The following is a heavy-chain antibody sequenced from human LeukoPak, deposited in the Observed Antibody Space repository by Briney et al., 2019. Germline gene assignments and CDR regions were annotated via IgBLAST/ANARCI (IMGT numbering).Heavy chain of an antibody. CDR2: IYYSGTA. V-gene: IGHV4-31*03. Sequence: SETLSLTCTVSGGSISSSSYYWGWIRQHPGKGLEWIGYIYYSGTAHYNPSLKSRVYISVDTSKNHFSLKLDSVTTADTAVYSSARLSGYATGGNPQYFFDYWGQGILATVSS. D-gene: IGHD2-8*02. CDR1: GGSISSSSYY. J-gene: IGHJ4*02. CDR3: ARLSGYATGGNPQYFFDY.